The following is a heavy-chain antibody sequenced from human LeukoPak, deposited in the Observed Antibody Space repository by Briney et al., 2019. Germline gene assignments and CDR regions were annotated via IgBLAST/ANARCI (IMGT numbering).Heavy chain of an antibody. CDR1: GYTFTSYD. J-gene: IGHJ4*02. Sequence: ASVKVSCKASGYTFTSYDINWVRQATGQGLEWMGWMNPNSDNTGYAQKFQGRVTMTRNTSISTAYMELSSLRSEDTAVYYCARGRAAAGTPFDYWGQGTLVTVSS. CDR3: ARGRAAAGTPFDY. V-gene: IGHV1-8*02. D-gene: IGHD6-13*01. CDR2: MNPNSDNT.